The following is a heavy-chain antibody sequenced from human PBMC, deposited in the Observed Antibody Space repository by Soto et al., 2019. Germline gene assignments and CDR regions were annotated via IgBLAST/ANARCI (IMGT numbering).Heavy chain of an antibody. V-gene: IGHV1-69*06. D-gene: IGHD5-12*01. J-gene: IGHJ4*02. Sequence: QVQLVQSGAEVKKPGSSVKVSCKASGGTFSSYAISWVRQAPGQGLEWMGGIIPIFGTPTYAQTFQGRVTITADKSTSTAYMELSSLTSEDTSLFYCARADGYNYWPAWYWGQGTLVTVSS. CDR2: IIPIFGTP. CDR1: GGTFSSYA. CDR3: ARADGYNYWPAWY.